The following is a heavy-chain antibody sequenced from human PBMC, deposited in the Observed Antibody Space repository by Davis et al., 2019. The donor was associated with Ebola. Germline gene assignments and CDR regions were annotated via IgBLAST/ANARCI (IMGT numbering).Heavy chain of an antibody. CDR1: GFTFSSYS. CDR2: ISSSSSYI. D-gene: IGHD5/OR15-5a*01. CDR3: ARVLRIHYGMDV. Sequence: GESLKISCAASGFTFSSYSTNWVRQVPGKGLEWVSSISSSSSYIYYADSVKGRFTISRDNAKNSLYLQINSLRAEDTAVYYCARVLRIHYGMDVWGQGTTVTVSS. J-gene: IGHJ6*02. V-gene: IGHV3-21*01.